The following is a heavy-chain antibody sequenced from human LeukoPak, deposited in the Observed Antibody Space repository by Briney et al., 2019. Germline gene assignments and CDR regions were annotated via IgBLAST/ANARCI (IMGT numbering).Heavy chain of an antibody. J-gene: IGHJ3*02. V-gene: IGHV3-48*02. Sequence: PGGSLSLSRAASGFTFSSYNMNWVRQAPGQGLEWVSYISSSSSTIYYADSVKGRFTISRDNPKNSLYLQMNSLRDEDTAVYYCARDYYDSAGYHDAFAIWGQRPMVTVSS. CDR3: ARDYYDSAGYHDAFAI. CDR2: ISSSSSTI. CDR1: GFTFSSYN. D-gene: IGHD3-22*01.